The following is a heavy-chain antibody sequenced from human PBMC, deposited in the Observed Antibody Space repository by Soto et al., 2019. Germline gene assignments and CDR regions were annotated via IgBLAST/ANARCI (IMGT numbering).Heavy chain of an antibody. V-gene: IGHV3-23*01. Sequence: LRLSCAVSGFTFSSYAMSWVRQAPGKGLEWVSAISGSGGSTYYADSVKGRFTISRDNSKNTLYLQMNSLRAEDTAVYYCAKELRYYDSSGYQYDYWGHGTLVTVSS. CDR3: AKELRYYDSSGYQYDY. CDR1: GFTFSSYA. J-gene: IGHJ4*01. CDR2: ISGSGGST. D-gene: IGHD3-22*01.